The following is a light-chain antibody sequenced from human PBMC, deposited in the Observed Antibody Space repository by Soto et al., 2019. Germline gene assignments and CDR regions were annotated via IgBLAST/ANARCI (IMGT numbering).Light chain of an antibody. CDR3: SSYTTANTYV. CDR1: SSDVGGYKF. Sequence: QSVLTQPASVSGSPGQSITISCTGTSSDVGGYKFVSWYQQHPGKAPKPIIYEVSNRPSGVSNRFSGSKSGNTASLTISGLQAEDEADYYCSSYTTANTYVFGTGTKVTVL. CDR2: EVS. V-gene: IGLV2-14*01. J-gene: IGLJ1*01.